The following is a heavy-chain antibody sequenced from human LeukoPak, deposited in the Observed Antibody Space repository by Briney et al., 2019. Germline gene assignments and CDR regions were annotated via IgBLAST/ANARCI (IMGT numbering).Heavy chain of an antibody. D-gene: IGHD3-22*01. Sequence: SETLSLTCTVSGASVSSQNYYWGWVRQPPGKGLEWIGSIHHSDGTNHNPTLKSRVTISVDTSKNQFSLKLISVTAADTAVYYCVETPNYYYDSSGYLRWGQGTLVTVSS. CDR1: GASVSSQNYY. J-gene: IGHJ1*01. CDR3: VETPNYYYDSSGYLR. CDR2: IHHSDGT. V-gene: IGHV4-39*07.